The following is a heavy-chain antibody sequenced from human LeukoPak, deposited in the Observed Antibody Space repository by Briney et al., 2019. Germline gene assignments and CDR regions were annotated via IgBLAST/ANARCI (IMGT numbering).Heavy chain of an antibody. Sequence: ASVTLSFTASVYTFTSYDINWVRQAPGQGLEGVGWMNPNSGNTGYDQKFQGRVTITRNTSISTAYMELSSLRPEDTAVYYCARGGSFDSSGYYNLDYWGQGTLVTVSS. V-gene: IGHV1-8*03. J-gene: IGHJ4*02. D-gene: IGHD3-22*01. CDR2: MNPNSGNT. CDR3: ARGGSFDSSGYYNLDY. CDR1: VYTFTSYD.